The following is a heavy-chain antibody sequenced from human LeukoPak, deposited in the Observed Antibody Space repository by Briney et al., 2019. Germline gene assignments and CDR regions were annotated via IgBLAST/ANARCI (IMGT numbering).Heavy chain of an antibody. D-gene: IGHD2-15*01. V-gene: IGHV3-23*01. CDR1: GFTFSSYA. J-gene: IGHJ4*02. Sequence: PGGSLRLSCAASGFTFSSYAMGWVRQAPGKGLDWVSSISNSGGTAYSADSVKGRFTISRDNSKNTLYLQMNSLTAVDTAVYYCAKIGSSANFDYWGQGTLVTVSS. CDR2: ISNSGGTA. CDR3: AKIGSSANFDY.